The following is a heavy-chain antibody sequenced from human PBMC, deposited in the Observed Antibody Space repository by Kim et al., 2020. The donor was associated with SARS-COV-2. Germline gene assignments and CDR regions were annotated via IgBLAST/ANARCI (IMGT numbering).Heavy chain of an antibody. CDR1: GGSISSSSYY. J-gene: IGHJ4*02. V-gene: IGHV4-39*01. CDR3: ARHGDGLELRRGRAYYFDY. D-gene: IGHD1-7*01. CDR2: IYYSGST. Sequence: SETLSLTCTVSGGSISSSSYYWGWIRQPPGKGLEWIGSIYYSGSTYYNPSLKSRVTISVDTSKNQFSLKLSSVTAADTAVYYCARHGDGLELRRGRAYYFDYWGQGTLVTVSS.